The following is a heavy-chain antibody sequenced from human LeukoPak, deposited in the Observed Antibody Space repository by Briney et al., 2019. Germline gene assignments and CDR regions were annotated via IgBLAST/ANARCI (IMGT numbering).Heavy chain of an antibody. Sequence: SETLSLTCAVYGGSFSGYYWSWIRQPPGKGLEWIGEINHSGSTNYNPSLKSRVTISVDTSKNQFSLKLSAVTAADTAVYYCARSPRGSGSNQRPYYGMDVWGQGPRSPSP. CDR2: INHSGST. D-gene: IGHD1-26*01. CDR1: GGSFSGYY. V-gene: IGHV4-34*01. CDR3: ARSPRGSGSNQRPYYGMDV. J-gene: IGHJ6*02.